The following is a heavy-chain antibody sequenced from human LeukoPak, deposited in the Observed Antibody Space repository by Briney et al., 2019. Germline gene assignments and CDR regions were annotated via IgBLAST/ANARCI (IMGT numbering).Heavy chain of an antibody. CDR2: ISYDGSNK. D-gene: IGHD5-12*01. Sequence: GGSLRLSCAASGFTFSSYGMHWVRQAPGKGLEWVAVISYDGSNKYYADSVKGRFTISRDNSKNTLYLQMNSLRAEDTAVYYCARDSGYGFDYWGQGTLVTASS. V-gene: IGHV3-30*03. CDR3: ARDSGYGFDY. J-gene: IGHJ4*02. CDR1: GFTFSSYG.